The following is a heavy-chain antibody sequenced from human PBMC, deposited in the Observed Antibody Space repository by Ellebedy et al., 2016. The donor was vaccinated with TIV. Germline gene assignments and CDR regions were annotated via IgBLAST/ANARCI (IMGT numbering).Heavy chain of an antibody. Sequence: GESLKISXAASGFTFSSYSMNWVRQAPGKGLEWVSSISSSSSYIYYADSVKGRFTISRDNAKNSLYLQMNSLRAEDTAVYYCARALQWLAPIDYWGQGTLVTVSS. V-gene: IGHV3-21*01. CDR3: ARALQWLAPIDY. CDR2: ISSSSSYI. CDR1: GFTFSSYS. J-gene: IGHJ4*02. D-gene: IGHD6-19*01.